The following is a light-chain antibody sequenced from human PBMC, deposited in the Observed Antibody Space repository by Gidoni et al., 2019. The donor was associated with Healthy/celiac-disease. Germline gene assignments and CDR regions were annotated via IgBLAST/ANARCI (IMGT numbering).Light chain of an antibody. J-gene: IGKJ2*01. CDR3: QQYDNLLYMYT. Sequence: DIQMTQSPSSLSASVGDRVTITCQASQDISNYLNWYQQKPGKAPKLLIYDASNLETGVPSRFSGSGSGTDFTFTISSLQPEDIATYYCQQYDNLLYMYTFXQXTKLXIK. V-gene: IGKV1-33*01. CDR2: DAS. CDR1: QDISNY.